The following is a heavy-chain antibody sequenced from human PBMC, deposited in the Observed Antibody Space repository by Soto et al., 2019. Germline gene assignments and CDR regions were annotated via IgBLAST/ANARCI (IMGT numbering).Heavy chain of an antibody. Sequence: WGSLRLSWAASGFTIRNYWMHWVRQDPGKGLEWVSSITSSGTYIYYANSAKGRFTVSRDNAKNSPYLQMNSLRAEDTAVYYCARDLGGSSLYYFDYWGPGTLVTVSS. D-gene: IGHD1-26*01. CDR1: GFTIRNYW. J-gene: IGHJ4*02. CDR2: ITSSGTYI. CDR3: ARDLGGSSLYYFDY. V-gene: IGHV3-21*01.